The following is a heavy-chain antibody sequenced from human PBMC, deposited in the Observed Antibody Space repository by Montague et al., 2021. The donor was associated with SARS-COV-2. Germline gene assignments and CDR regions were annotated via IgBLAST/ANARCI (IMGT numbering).Heavy chain of an antibody. CDR3: ARGSHYYDSSGYYFDY. D-gene: IGHD3-22*01. V-gene: IGHV4-61*01. J-gene: IGHJ4*02. CDR2: IYYSGST. Sequence: SETLSLTCTVSGGSVSSGSYYWSWIRQPPGKGLGWIGYIYYSGSTNYXPSLKSRVTISVDTSKNQFSLKLSSVTAADTAVYYCARGSHYYDSSGYYFDYWGQGTLVTVSS. CDR1: GGSVSSGSYY.